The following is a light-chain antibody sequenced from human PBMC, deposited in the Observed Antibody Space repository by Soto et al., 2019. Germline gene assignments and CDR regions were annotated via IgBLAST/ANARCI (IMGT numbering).Light chain of an antibody. CDR1: QGIGNS. Sequence: DIQMTQSPPSLSASVGDRVTITCRASQGIGNSLAWYQQKPGTVPKLLIYSASTLQSGVPSRFSGSGSGTDFTLTISSLQTEDVAAYYCQKYNTVPATFGQGTRVVIK. V-gene: IGKV1-27*01. CDR2: SAS. J-gene: IGKJ5*01. CDR3: QKYNTVPAT.